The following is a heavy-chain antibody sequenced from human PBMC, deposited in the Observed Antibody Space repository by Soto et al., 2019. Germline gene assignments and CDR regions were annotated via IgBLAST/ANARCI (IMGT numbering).Heavy chain of an antibody. J-gene: IGHJ6*02. CDR3: ARAYYDFWTSYHYGMDV. CDR2: IYQSGST. CDR1: GVSISSDGYS. V-gene: IGHV4-30-2*01. Sequence: QLQLQESGSGLVKPSQTLSLTCAVSGVSISSDGYSWSWIRQPPGKGLEWIGFIYQSGSTYHNPSLKSRGTMSVDRSKNQFSLKLTSVTAADTAVYYCARAYYDFWTSYHYGMDVWGQGTTVTVSS. D-gene: IGHD3-3*01.